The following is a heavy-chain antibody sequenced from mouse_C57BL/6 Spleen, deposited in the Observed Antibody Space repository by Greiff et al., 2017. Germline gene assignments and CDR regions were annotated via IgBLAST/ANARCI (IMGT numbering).Heavy chain of an antibody. CDR3: ARGDSWFAY. D-gene: IGHD3-3*01. J-gene: IGHJ3*01. CDR2: ISYSGST. CDR1: GYSITSDY. V-gene: IGHV3-8*01. Sequence: VQLKESGPGLVKPSQSLSLTCSVTGYSITSDYWNWIRKFPGNKLEYMGYISYSGSTYYYPYLKSRISITRDTSKNQYSLQLNSVTTEDTATYYCARGDSWFAYWGQGTLVTVSA.